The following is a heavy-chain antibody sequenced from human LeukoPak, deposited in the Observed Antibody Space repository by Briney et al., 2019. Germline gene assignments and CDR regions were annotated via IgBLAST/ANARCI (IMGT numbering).Heavy chain of an antibody. J-gene: IGHJ4*02. CDR1: GGSISSSSYY. CDR3: ARLAWPHYGSGSYNDY. CDR2: IYYSGST. Sequence: PSETLSLTCTVSGGSISSSSYYWGWIRQPPGKGLEWIGSIYYSGSTYYNPSLKSRVTIPVDTSKNQFSLKLSSVTAPDTAVYYCARLAWPHYGSGSYNDYWGQGTLVTVSS. V-gene: IGHV4-39*01. D-gene: IGHD3-10*01.